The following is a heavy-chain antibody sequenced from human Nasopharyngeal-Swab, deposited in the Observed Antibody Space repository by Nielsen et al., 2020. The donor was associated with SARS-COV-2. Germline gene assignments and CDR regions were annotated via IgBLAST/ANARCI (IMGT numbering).Heavy chain of an antibody. CDR1: GYTFTGYY. J-gene: IGHJ4*02. Sequence: ASVKVSCKASGYTFTGYYMHWVRQAPGQGLDWMGRINPNSGGTNYAQKFQGRVTMTRDTSISTAYMELSRLRSDDTAVYYCASPRGSYYYDSSGFDYWGQGTLVTVSS. CDR3: ASPRGSYYYDSSGFDY. V-gene: IGHV1-2*06. CDR2: INPNSGGT. D-gene: IGHD3-22*01.